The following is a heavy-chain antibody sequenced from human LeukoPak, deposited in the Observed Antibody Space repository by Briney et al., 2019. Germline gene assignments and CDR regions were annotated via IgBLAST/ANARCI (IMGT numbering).Heavy chain of an antibody. CDR3: ARDGSAAAGRGNFDY. D-gene: IGHD6-13*01. CDR2: INPNIGGT. CDR1: GYTFTNYY. Sequence: ASVKVSCKASGYTFTNYYMHWVRQAPGQGLEWMGWINPNIGGTNSAQKFQDWVTMTRDTSTNTSYMELRSLRSDDTAVYYCARDGSAAAGRGNFDYWGQGTLVTVSS. J-gene: IGHJ4*02. V-gene: IGHV1-2*04.